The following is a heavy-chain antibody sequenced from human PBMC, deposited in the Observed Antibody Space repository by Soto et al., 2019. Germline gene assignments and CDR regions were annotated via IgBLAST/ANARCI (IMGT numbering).Heavy chain of an antibody. V-gene: IGHV3-48*02. CDR2: ISSSSSTI. J-gene: IGHJ3*02. Sequence: GGSLRLSCAASGFTFSSYSMNWVRQAPGKGLEWVSYISSSSSTIYYADSVKGRFTISRDNAKNSLYLQMNSLRDEDTAVYYCAIERGYNWKHDAFDIWGQGTMVTVSS. CDR3: AIERGYNWKHDAFDI. D-gene: IGHD1-20*01. CDR1: GFTFSSYS.